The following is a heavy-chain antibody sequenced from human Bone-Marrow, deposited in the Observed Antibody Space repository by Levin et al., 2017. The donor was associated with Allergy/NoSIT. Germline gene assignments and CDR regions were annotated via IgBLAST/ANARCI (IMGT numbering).Heavy chain of an antibody. CDR3: ARDGVIAAAIYYFDY. V-gene: IGHV3-30-3*01. D-gene: IGHD6-13*01. CDR2: IASDGNDK. J-gene: IGHJ4*02. Sequence: QTGGSLRLSCAASGFTFSTYPMHWVRQAPGKGLEWVAVIASDGNDKHYTDSVKGRFTISRDNSKNTLYLQMNSLRAEDTAVYFCARDGVIAAAIYYFDYWGQGTLVTVSS. CDR1: GFTFSTYP.